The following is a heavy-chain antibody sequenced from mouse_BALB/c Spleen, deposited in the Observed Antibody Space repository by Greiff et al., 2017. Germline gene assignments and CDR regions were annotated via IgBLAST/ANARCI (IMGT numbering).Heavy chain of an antibody. CDR3: ARREGNYGGAMDY. V-gene: IGHV5-12-2*01. J-gene: IGHJ4*01. Sequence: EVKLVESGGGLVQPGGSLKLSCAASGFTFSSYTMSWVRQTPEKRLEWVAYISNGGGSTYYPDTVKGRFTISRDNAKNTLYLQMSSLKSEDTAMYYCARREGNYGGAMDYWGQGTSVTVSS. CDR2: ISNGGGST. CDR1: GFTFSSYT. D-gene: IGHD2-1*01.